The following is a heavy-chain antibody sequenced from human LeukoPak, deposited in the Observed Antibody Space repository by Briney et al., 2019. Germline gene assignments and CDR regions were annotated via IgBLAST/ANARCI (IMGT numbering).Heavy chain of an antibody. CDR3: ARDASSRKVAVAVAPK. V-gene: IGHV1-2*02. Sequence: GASVKVSCKASGYTFTGYYMHWVRQAPGQGLEWMGWINPNSGGTNYAQKFQGRVTMTRDTSISTAYMELSRLRSDDTAVYYCARDASSRKVAVAVAPKWGQGTLVTVSS. D-gene: IGHD6-19*01. CDR1: GYTFTGYY. J-gene: IGHJ4*02. CDR2: INPNSGGT.